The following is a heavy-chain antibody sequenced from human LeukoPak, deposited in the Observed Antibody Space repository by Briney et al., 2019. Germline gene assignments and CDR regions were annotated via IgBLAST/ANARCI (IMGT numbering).Heavy chain of an antibody. CDR1: GFTFNYAW. Sequence: GGSLRLSCAASGFTFNYAWMSWVRQVPGKGLEWVGQTVSEIDGGTTDYAAPVKGRFTISRDDSKSALYLQMNSLKIEDTAVYYCTTDEDWNYARKDVWGQGATVIVSS. V-gene: IGHV3-15*04. J-gene: IGHJ6*02. CDR3: TTDEDWNYARKDV. D-gene: IGHD1-7*01. CDR2: TVSEIDGGTT.